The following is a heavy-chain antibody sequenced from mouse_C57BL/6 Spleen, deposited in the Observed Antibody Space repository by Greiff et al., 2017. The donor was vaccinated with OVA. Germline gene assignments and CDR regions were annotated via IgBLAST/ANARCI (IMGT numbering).Heavy chain of an antibody. D-gene: IGHD2-1*01. CDR1: GFSLTSYG. CDR2: IWGVGST. V-gene: IGHV2-6*01. CDR3: ASGGNYGICAY. J-gene: IGHJ3*01. Sequence: VMLVESGPGLVAPSQSLSITCTVSGFSLTSYGVDWVRQSPGKGLEWLGVIWGVGSTNYNSALKSRLSISKDNSKSQVFLKMNSLQTEDTAMYYCASGGNYGICAYWGQGTLVTVSA.